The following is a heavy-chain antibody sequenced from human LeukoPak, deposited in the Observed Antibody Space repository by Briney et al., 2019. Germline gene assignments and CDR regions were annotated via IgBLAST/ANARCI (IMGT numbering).Heavy chain of an antibody. J-gene: IGHJ4*02. D-gene: IGHD6-6*01. Sequence: SVKVSCKASGGTFSSYAISWVRQAPGQGLEWMGGIIPIFGTGNYAQKFQGRGTITADESTSTPYMGLSSLRSEDTAVYYCARDLTLYSSSSDNRPTDDYWGQGTLVTVSS. CDR2: IIPIFGTG. CDR1: GGTFSSYA. CDR3: ARDLTLYSSSSDNRPTDDY. V-gene: IGHV1-69*13.